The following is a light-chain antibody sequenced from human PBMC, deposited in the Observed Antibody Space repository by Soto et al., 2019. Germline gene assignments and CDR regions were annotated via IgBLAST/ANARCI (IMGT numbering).Light chain of an antibody. CDR3: QQSYSTLGLT. CDR1: QSISSY. J-gene: IGKJ4*01. Sequence: DIQMTQSPSSLSASVGDRVTITRRASQSISSYLNWYQQKPGKAPKLLIYAASSLQSGVPSRLSGSGSGTDFTLTISSLQPEDFATYYCQQSYSTLGLTFGGGTKVDIK. V-gene: IGKV1-39*01. CDR2: AAS.